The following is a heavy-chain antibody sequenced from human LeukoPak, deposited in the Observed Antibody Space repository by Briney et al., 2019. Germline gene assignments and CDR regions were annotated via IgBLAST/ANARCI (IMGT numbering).Heavy chain of an antibody. V-gene: IGHV4-59*01. D-gene: IGHD3-3*01. Sequence: PSETLSLTCTVSGGSISSYYWSWIRQPPGKGLEWIGYIYYSGSTNYNPSLKSRVTISVDTSKNQFSLKLSSVTAADTAVYYCARTADPEYYDFWSGYNYYYYYGMDVWGQGTTVTVSS. CDR1: GGSISSYY. CDR3: ARTADPEYYDFWSGYNYYYYYGMDV. CDR2: IYYSGST. J-gene: IGHJ6*02.